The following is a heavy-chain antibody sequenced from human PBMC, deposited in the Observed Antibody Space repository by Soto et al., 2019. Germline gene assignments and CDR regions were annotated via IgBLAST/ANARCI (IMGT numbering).Heavy chain of an antibody. CDR2: ISAYNGNT. D-gene: IGHD5-18*01. V-gene: IGHV1-18*04. Sequence: QVHLVQSGAEVKKPGASVKVSCKTSGYTFTTYGISWVRQAPGQGLEWMGWISAYNGNTNYAQKLQGRVTMTPDPPRSKASVEGRGLRYNERAGYYCPSDLYSFGNSVMDVWAQGPRVTV. J-gene: IGHJ6*02. CDR1: GYTFTTYG. CDR3: PSDLYSFGNSVMDV.